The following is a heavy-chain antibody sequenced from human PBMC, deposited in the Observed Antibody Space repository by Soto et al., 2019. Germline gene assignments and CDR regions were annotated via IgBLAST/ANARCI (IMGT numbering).Heavy chain of an antibody. J-gene: IGHJ4*02. Sequence: PSETLSLTCTVSGASISNYFWTCIRQPAGKGLEWIGRINPRGITNYNPSLKSRVTMSVDTSKNQFSLNLTSVTAADTAVYYCARESVGERPLDYWGQGTLVTVSS. CDR3: ARESVGERPLDY. CDR2: INPRGIT. CDR1: GASISNYF. D-gene: IGHD3-16*01. V-gene: IGHV4-4*07.